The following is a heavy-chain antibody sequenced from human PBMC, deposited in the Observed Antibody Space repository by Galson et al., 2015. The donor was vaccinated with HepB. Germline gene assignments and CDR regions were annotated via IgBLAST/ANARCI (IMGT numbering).Heavy chain of an antibody. Sequence: SLRLSCAASGFTFSSYWMSWVRQAPGKGLEWVANIKQDGSEKYYVDSVKGRFTISRDNAKNSLYLQMNSLRAEDTAVYYCARKEPIAARPVAFDIWGQGTMVTVSS. CDR1: GFTFSSYW. V-gene: IGHV3-7*01. CDR3: ARKEPIAARPVAFDI. D-gene: IGHD6-6*01. J-gene: IGHJ3*02. CDR2: IKQDGSEK.